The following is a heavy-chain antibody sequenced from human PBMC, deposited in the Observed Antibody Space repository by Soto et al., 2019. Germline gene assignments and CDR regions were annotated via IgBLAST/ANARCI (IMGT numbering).Heavy chain of an antibody. CDR2: ISGSGSYT. D-gene: IGHD3-10*02. CDR3: VRGPDYVMPLDY. CDR1: GFTFNNYA. J-gene: IGHJ4*02. V-gene: IGHV3-23*01. Sequence: PGGSLRLSCAASGFTFNNYAMSWVRQAPGKGLEWVSGISGSGSYTYFADSVKGQVTISADKSISTAYLQWSSLKASDTAMYYCVRGPDYVMPLDYWGQGTLVTVSS.